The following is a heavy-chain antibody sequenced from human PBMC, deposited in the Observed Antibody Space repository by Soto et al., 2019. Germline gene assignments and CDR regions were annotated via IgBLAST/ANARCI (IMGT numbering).Heavy chain of an antibody. J-gene: IGHJ5*02. CDR1: GFTFSSYA. V-gene: IGHV3-23*01. Sequence: EVQLLEFGGGLVQPGGSLRLSCAASGFTFSSYAMSWVHQAPGKGLEWVSAISPSGGGTYYADSVKGRFTISRDNSKNTVYLQMNSLRAEDTAVYYCAKDPHLNSILWFDPWGQGTLVTVPS. CDR3: AKDPHLNSILWFDP. CDR2: ISPSGGGT. D-gene: IGHD1-20*01.